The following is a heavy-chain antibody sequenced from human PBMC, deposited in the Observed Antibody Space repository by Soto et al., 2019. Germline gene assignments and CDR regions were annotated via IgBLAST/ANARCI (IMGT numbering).Heavy chain of an antibody. D-gene: IGHD2-21*02. CDR2: ISAYNGNT. CDR3: ARGEVEGLAYCGGDCSWYNWFDP. Sequence: ASVKVSCKASGYTFTSYGISWVRQAPGQGLEWMGWISAYNGNTNYAQKLQGRVTMTTDTSTSTAYMELRGLRSDDTAVYYCARGEVEGLAYCGGDCSWYNWFDPWGQGTLVTVSS. V-gene: IGHV1-18*01. CDR1: GYTFTSYG. J-gene: IGHJ5*02.